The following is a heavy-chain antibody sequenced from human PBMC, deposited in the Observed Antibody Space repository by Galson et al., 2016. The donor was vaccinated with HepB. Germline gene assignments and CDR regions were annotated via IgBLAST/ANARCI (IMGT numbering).Heavy chain of an antibody. CDR2: INWDSDNI. V-gene: IGHV3-9*01. CDR3: VATAGFSHFDV. CDR1: GSRFNDSA. J-gene: IGHJ3*01. Sequence: SLRLSCAASGSRFNDSAMHWVRQVPGKGLEWIAGINWDSDNIDYADSVRGRFTISRDNAKKSLYLQMNSLKIEDTALYYCVATAGFSHFDVWGQGTMVTVSS. D-gene: IGHD3-3*01.